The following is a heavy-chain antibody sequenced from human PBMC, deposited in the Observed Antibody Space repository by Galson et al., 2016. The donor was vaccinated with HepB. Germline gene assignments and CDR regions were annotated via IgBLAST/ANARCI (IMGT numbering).Heavy chain of an antibody. D-gene: IGHD2-15*01. V-gene: IGHV3-30-3*01. CDR1: GFTFSNYV. Sequence: SLRLSCAASGFTFSNYVIHWVRQAPGKGLEWVAGLSYDGSNKYYADSVKGRFTISSDNSKNTLYVHLSSLRPEDTAVYFCARDQDDCSCGNGYSNGLDVWGRRNTVT. J-gene: IGHJ6*02. CDR3: ARDQDDCSCGNGYSNGLDV. CDR2: LSYDGSNK.